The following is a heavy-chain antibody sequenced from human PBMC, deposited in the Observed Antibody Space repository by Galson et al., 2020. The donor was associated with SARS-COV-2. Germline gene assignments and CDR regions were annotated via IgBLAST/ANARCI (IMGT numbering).Heavy chain of an antibody. CDR3: AALVVVAASDDFDM. V-gene: IGHV3-30*03. J-gene: IGHJ3*02. Sequence: TGGSLRLSCAASGFTFSNYGMHWVRQAPGKGLEWVAFISYDGGNKHSADSVKGRFTISRDNSKNTLYLQMNNLGTEDTAMYYCAALVVVAASDDFDMRGQGTMVTVSS. CDR2: ISYDGGNK. D-gene: IGHD2-15*01. CDR1: GFTFSNYG.